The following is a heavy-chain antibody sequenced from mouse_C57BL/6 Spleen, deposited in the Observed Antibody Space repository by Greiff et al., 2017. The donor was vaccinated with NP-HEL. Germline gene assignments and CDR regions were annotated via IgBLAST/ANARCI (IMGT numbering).Heavy chain of an antibody. CDR2: ISSGGDYI. CDR1: GFTFSSYA. J-gene: IGHJ4*01. CDR3: TRDFYDGYYVEAMDY. Sequence: EVQLQQSGEGLVKPGGSLKLSCAASGFTFSSYAMSWVRQTPEKRLEWVAYISSGGDYIYYADTVKGRFTISRDNARNTLYLQMSSLKSEDTAMYYCTRDFYDGYYVEAMDYWGQGTSVTVSS. D-gene: IGHD2-3*01. V-gene: IGHV5-9-1*02.